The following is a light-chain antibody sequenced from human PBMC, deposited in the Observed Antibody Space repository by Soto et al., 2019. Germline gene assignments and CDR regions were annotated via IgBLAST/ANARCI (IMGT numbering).Light chain of an antibody. CDR2: GAS. V-gene: IGKV3-20*01. CDR3: QQYGMSPFP. J-gene: IGKJ4*01. Sequence: IEMTQSPATLSXSXGXXXTXXXRVSQFVSSTYLAWYQQRPGQAPRLLIYGASSRATGIPDRFSGGGSETDFTLTISRLESEDSAVYYCQQYGMSPFPFGGGTKVDIK. CDR1: QFVSSTY.